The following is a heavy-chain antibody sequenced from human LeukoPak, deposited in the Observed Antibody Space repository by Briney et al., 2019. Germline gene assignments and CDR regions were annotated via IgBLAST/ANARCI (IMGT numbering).Heavy chain of an antibody. V-gene: IGHV3-49*04. J-gene: IGHJ4*02. CDR3: ASNNYYDSSGYFDY. CDR2: IRSKAYGGTT. D-gene: IGHD3-22*01. Sequence: GGSLRLSCAASGFTFSSYAMSWVRQAPGKGLEWVGFIRSKAYGGTTEYAASVKGRFTISRDDSKSIAYLQMNSLKTEDTAVYYCASNNYYDSSGYFDYWGQGTLVTVSS. CDR1: GFTFSSYA.